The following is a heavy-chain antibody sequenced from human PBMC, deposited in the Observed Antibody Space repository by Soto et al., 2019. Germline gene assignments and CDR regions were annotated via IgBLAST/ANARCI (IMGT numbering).Heavy chain of an antibody. V-gene: IGHV1-69*12. Sequence: QVQLVQSGAEVKKTGSSVKVSCKASGGTFSSYAISWVRQAPGQGLECMGGIIPIFGTANYAQKFQGRVTITADESTSTAYMELSSLRSEDTAVYYCARDLGSNWNDLIHFDYWGQGTLVTVSS. CDR2: IIPIFGTA. J-gene: IGHJ4*02. CDR3: ARDLGSNWNDLIHFDY. CDR1: GGTFSSYA. D-gene: IGHD1-1*01.